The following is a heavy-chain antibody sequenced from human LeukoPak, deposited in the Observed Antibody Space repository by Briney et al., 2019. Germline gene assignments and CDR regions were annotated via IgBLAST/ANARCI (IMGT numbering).Heavy chain of an antibody. J-gene: IGHJ4*02. V-gene: IGHV3-21*01. D-gene: IGHD6-13*01. CDR3: ASLYSSSWPIDY. CDR1: GFTFSSYS. Sequence: GGSLRLSCAASGFTFSSYSMNWVRQAPGKGLEWVSSISSSSSYIYYADSVKGRFTISRDNAKNSLYLQMNSLRAEDTAVYYCASLYSSSWPIDYWGQGTLVTVSS. CDR2: ISSSSSYI.